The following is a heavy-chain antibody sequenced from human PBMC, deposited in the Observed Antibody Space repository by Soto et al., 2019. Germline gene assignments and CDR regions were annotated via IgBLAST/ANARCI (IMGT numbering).Heavy chain of an antibody. Sequence: VSVKVSCKVSGHSFTGHYMHCLRQAPAQGLEWMGWINPNSGDTNYARKFQGRVTMTRDTSIKTVYMELSSLRSDDTAVYYCARALIGFLDGLPDNYYYGMDVWGQGTTVTVSS. J-gene: IGHJ6*02. CDR3: ARALIGFLDGLPDNYYYGMDV. CDR1: GHSFTGHY. CDR2: INPNSGDT. D-gene: IGHD3-3*02. V-gene: IGHV1-2*02.